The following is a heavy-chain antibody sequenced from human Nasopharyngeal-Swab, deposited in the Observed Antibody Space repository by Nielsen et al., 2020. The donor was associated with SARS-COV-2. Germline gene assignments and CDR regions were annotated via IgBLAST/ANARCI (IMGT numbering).Heavy chain of an antibody. J-gene: IGHJ6*02. CDR1: GGSISSSNW. CDR3: ARDPRLVTMVRGAYHYYYYGMDV. D-gene: IGHD3-10*01. V-gene: IGHV4-4*02. CDR2: IYHSGST. Sequence: SETLSLTCAVSGGSISSSNWWSWVRQHPGQGLEWIGEIYHSGSTNYNPSLKSRVTISVDKSKNQFSLKLSSVTAADTAVYYCARDPRLVTMVRGAYHYYYYGMDVWGQGTTVTVSS.